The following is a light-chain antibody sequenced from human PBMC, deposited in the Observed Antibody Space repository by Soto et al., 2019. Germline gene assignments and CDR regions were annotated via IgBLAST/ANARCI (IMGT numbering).Light chain of an antibody. Sequence: DIQMTQSPSSLSASVGDRVTITCRARQSISSYLNWYQQKPGKAPKLLIYAASSLQSGVPSRFSGSGSGTDFTLTISSLQPEDFATYYCQQSYSTLNTFGQGTKLEIK. CDR3: QQSYSTLNT. CDR2: AAS. V-gene: IGKV1-39*01. CDR1: QSISSY. J-gene: IGKJ2*01.